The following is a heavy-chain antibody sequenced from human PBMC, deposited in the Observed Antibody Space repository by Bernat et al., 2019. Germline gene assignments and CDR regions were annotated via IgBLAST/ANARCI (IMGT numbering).Heavy chain of an antibody. CDR2: IYYSGST. J-gene: IGHJ4*02. CDR3: ARRRSLGYGGVTDFDY. Sequence: QLQLQESGPGLVKPSETLSLTCTVSGGSISSSSYYWGWIRQPPGKGLEWIGSIYYSGSTYYNPSLKSRVTISVDTSKNQFSLKLSSVTAAATAVYYCARRRSLGYGGVTDFDYWGQGTLVTVSS. V-gene: IGHV4-39*01. D-gene: IGHD4-23*01. CDR1: GGSISSSSYY.